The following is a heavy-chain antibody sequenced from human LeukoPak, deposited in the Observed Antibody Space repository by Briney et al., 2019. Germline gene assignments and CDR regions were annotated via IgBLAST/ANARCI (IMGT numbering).Heavy chain of an antibody. D-gene: IGHD3-16*01. CDR2: ISWNSGSI. V-gene: IGHV3-9*01. CDR3: AKVGGLMPHFDY. Sequence: PGRSLRLSCAASGFTFDDYAMHWVRQAPGKGLEWVSGISWNSGSIGYADSVKGRFTISRDNSKNTLYLQMNSLRAEDTAVYYCAKVGGLMPHFDYWGQGTLVTVSS. CDR1: GFTFDDYA. J-gene: IGHJ4*02.